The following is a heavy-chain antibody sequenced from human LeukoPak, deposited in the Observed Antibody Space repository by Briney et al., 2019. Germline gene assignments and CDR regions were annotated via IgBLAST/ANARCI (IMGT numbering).Heavy chain of an antibody. Sequence: ASVKVSCKASGGTFSSYAISWVRQAPGQGLEWVGGIIPIFGTANYAQKFQGRVTITADESTSTAYMELSSLRSEDTAVYYCARDGGAYCGGDCYRTFDYWGQGTLVTVSS. CDR1: GGTFSSYA. D-gene: IGHD2-21*01. J-gene: IGHJ4*02. V-gene: IGHV1-69*13. CDR2: IIPIFGTA. CDR3: ARDGGAYCGGDCYRTFDY.